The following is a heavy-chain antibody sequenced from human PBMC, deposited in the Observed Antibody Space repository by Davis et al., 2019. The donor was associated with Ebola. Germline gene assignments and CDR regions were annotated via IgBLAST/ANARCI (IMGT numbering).Heavy chain of an antibody. D-gene: IGHD4-17*01. CDR2: IWYDGSNK. CDR3: AKDFRAVTTYLPSQ. Sequence: GGSLRLSCAASGFTFSSYGMHWVRQAPGKGLEWVAVIWYDGSNKYYADSVKGRFTISRDNSKNTLYLQMNSLRAEDTAVYYCAKDFRAVTTYLPSQWGQGTLVTVSS. V-gene: IGHV3-33*06. J-gene: IGHJ4*02. CDR1: GFTFSSYG.